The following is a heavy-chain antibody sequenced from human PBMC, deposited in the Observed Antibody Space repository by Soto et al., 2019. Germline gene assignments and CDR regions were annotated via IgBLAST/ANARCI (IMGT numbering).Heavy chain of an antibody. CDR2: IYYSGST. J-gene: IGHJ6*02. CDR1: GGSISSGGYY. CDR3: ARDFTDSSGPTLGMGV. Sequence: QVQLQESGPGLVKPSQTLSLTCTVSGGSISSGGYYWSWIRQHPGKGLDWIGHIYYSGSTYYNPSLKSRVTISVATSKNQFSLKLSAVTAAATAVYYCARDFTDSSGPTLGMGVWGQGTTVTVSS. V-gene: IGHV4-31*03. D-gene: IGHD6-19*01.